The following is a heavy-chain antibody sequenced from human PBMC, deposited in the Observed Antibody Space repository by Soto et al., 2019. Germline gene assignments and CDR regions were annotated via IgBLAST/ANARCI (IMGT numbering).Heavy chain of an antibody. D-gene: IGHD4-17*01. CDR1: GGSISSGGYY. V-gene: IGHV4-31*03. Sequence: SETLSLTCTVSGGSISSGGYYWSWIRQHLGKGLEWIGYIYYSGSTYYNPSLKSRVTISVDTSKNQFSLKLSSVTAADTAVYYCARDRGHRTVHDLFDPWGQGTLVTVSS. CDR2: IYYSGST. CDR3: ARDRGHRTVHDLFDP. J-gene: IGHJ5*02.